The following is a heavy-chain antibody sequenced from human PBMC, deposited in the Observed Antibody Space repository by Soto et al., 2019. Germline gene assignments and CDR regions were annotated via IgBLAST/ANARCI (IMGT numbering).Heavy chain of an antibody. V-gene: IGHV3-30-3*01. CDR2: ISYDGSNK. CDR3: ASDGGPREIATIARGYFFYVMDV. J-gene: IGHJ6*02. CDR1: GFTFSSHA. D-gene: IGHD3-16*01. Sequence: QVQLVESGGGVVQPGRSLRLSCAASGFTFSSHAMHWVRQAPGKGLEWVAVISYDGSNKYSADSVKGRFTISRDNSKKTLYLQMNSMRGEETAVYYCASDGGPREIATIARGYFFYVMDVWGQGTTVTVSS.